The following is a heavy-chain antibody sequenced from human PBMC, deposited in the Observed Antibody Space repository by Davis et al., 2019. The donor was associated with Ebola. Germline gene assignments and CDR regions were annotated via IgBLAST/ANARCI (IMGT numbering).Heavy chain of an antibody. V-gene: IGHV3-23*01. D-gene: IGHD2-2*01. Sequence: GGSLRLSCAGSGFTFNSYAMTWVRQAPGKGMEGVAGISGTGASTYYAESVKGRFTISRDNSKNTVYLQMNSLIADDTAVYYCARDQVEFCSAARCFGSFDYWGQGIVVTVSS. CDR1: GFTFNSYA. CDR3: ARDQVEFCSAARCFGSFDY. J-gene: IGHJ4*02. CDR2: ISGTGAST.